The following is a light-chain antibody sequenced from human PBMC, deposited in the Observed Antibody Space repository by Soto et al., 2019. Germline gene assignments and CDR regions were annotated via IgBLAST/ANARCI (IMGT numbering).Light chain of an antibody. Sequence: QPVLTQPPSVSGAPGLRVTISCTGSGSNIGAGYDVHWYQQLPGTAPKLLIYDNTNRPSGVPDRFSGSKSGTSVSLAITGLQAEDEADYYCPSYDSTLNGWVFGGGTKLTVL. CDR3: PSYDSTLNGWV. J-gene: IGLJ3*02. V-gene: IGLV1-40*01. CDR1: GSNIGAGYD. CDR2: DNT.